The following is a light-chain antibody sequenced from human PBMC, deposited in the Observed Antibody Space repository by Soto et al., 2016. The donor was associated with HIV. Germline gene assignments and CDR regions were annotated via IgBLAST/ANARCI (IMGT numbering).Light chain of an antibody. CDR2: AAS. V-gene: IGKV1-16*01. CDR3: QQYKTYPLT. CDR1: QDISNY. Sequence: DIQMTQSPSSLSASVGDRITITCRASQDISNYLAWFQQSPGKAPQSLIYAASNLHSGVPSRFSASGSGTYFTLTISSLQPEDFASYYCQQYKTYPLTFGGGPKVEIK. J-gene: IGKJ4*01.